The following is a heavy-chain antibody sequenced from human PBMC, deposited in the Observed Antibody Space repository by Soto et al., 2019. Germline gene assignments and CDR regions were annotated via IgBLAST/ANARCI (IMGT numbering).Heavy chain of an antibody. D-gene: IGHD2-8*01. V-gene: IGHV4-61*01. CDR3: ARQGGIVLMVYAPEVYFDY. Sequence: SETLSLTCTVSGGSVSSGSYYWNWILQPPGKGLEWIGYIHYSGSTSYNPSLKSRVTISVDTPKNQCSLKLSSVTAADTAVYYCARQGGIVLMVYAPEVYFDYWGQGTLVTVSS. CDR1: GGSVSSGSYY. J-gene: IGHJ4*02. CDR2: IHYSGST.